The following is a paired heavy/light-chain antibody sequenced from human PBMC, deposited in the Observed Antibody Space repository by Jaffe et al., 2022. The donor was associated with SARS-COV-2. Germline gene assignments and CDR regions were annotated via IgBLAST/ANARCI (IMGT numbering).Heavy chain of an antibody. V-gene: IGHV3-11*01. Sequence: QVQLVESGGGLVKPGGSLRLSCAASGFTFSDYYMSWIRQAPGKGLEWVSYISSSGSTIYYADSVKGRFTISRDNAKNSLYLQMNSLRAEDTAVYYCARGKQENYYGMDVWGQGTTVTVSS. CDR2: ISSSGSTI. J-gene: IGHJ6*02. CDR1: GFTFSDYY. CDR3: ARGKQENYYGMDV.
Light chain of an antibody. CDR3: QVWDSSSDHPDWV. CDR1: NIGSKS. CDR2: DDS. V-gene: IGLV3-21*02. Sequence: SYVLTQPPSVSVAPGQTARITCGGNNIGSKSVHWYQQKPGQAPVLVVYDDSDRPSGIPERFSGSNSGNTATLTISRVEAGDEADYYCQVWDSSSDHPDWVFGGGTKLTVL. J-gene: IGLJ3*02.